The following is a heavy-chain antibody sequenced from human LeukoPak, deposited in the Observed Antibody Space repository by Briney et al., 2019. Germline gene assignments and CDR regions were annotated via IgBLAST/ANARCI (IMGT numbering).Heavy chain of an antibody. CDR1: GFTFSDYY. D-gene: IGHD6-13*01. CDR3: ASLLPIAAVGFDY. Sequence: PGGSLRLSCAASGFTFSDYYMSWIRQAPGKGLEWVSYISSSGSTIYYADSVKGRFTISRDNAKNSLYLQMNSLRAEDTAVYYCASLLPIAAVGFDYWGREPWSPSPQ. J-gene: IGHJ4*02. CDR2: ISSSGSTI. V-gene: IGHV3-11*04.